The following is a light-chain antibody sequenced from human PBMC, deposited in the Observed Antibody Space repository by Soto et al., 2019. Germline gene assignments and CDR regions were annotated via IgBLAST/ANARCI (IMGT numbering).Light chain of an antibody. CDR2: GAS. J-gene: IGKJ2*01. V-gene: IGKV3-20*01. Sequence: EIVLTQSPGTLSLSPGERATLSCRASQSVSSSYLAWYQQKPGQAPRLLVYGASSRATGIPDRFSGSESGTDFTLTISRLEPEDFAVYYCQQYGSSPYTFGKGTKLEIK. CDR1: QSVSSSY. CDR3: QQYGSSPYT.